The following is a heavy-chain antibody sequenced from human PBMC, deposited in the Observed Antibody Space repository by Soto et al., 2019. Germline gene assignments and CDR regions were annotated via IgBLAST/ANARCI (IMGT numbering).Heavy chain of an antibody. CDR1: GFTFSTYS. J-gene: IGHJ6*02. D-gene: IGHD2-2*01. CDR3: ARDPSDCSSTSCWGYYALDV. CDR2: ISSSGTYI. Sequence: GGSLRLSCAASGFTFSTYSMNWCRQAPGKGLEWVSSISSSGTYIHYADSLKGRFTISRDNAKNSLYLQMISLRAEDTAVYYCARDPSDCSSTSCWGYYALDVWGQGTTVTVSS. V-gene: IGHV3-21*01.